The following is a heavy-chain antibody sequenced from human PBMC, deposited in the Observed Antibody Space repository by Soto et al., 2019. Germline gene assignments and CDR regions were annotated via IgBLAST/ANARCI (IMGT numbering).Heavy chain of an antibody. CDR2: IIPIFGTA. V-gene: IGHV1-69*06. CDR3: ARDMSGSNDAFDI. Sequence: GASVKVSCKASGGTFSSYAISWVRQAPGQGLEWMGGIIPIFGTANYAQKFQGRVTITADKSTSTAYMELSSLRSEDTAVYYCARDMSGSNDAFDIWGQGTMVTVSS. J-gene: IGHJ3*02. D-gene: IGHD1-26*01. CDR1: GGTFSSYA.